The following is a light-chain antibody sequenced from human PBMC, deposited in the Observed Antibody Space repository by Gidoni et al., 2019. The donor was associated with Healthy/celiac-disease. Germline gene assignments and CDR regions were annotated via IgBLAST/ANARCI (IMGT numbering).Light chain of an antibody. CDR1: QRLLQSNGYNY. Sequence: DIVMTQSPLSLPVTPGEPASISCRSSQRLLQSNGYNYLDWYLQKPGQSTQLLIYLGSNRASGVPDRFSGSGSGTDFTLKISRVEAEDVGVYYCMQALQTWTFGQGTKVEIK. V-gene: IGKV2-28*01. CDR2: LGS. J-gene: IGKJ1*01. CDR3: MQALQTWT.